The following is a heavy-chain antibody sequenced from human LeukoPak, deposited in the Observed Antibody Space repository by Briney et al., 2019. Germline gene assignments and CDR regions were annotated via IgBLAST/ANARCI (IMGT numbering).Heavy chain of an antibody. J-gene: IGHJ4*02. CDR3: ARARLASGGWYFHS. V-gene: IGHV3-23*01. CDR1: GFTFSSYA. D-gene: IGHD6-19*01. Sequence: GGSLRLSCAASGFTFSSYAMSWVRQAPGKGLEWVSAISGSGGSTYYADSVEGRFTISRDNSKNTLHLQMNSLRAEDTAVYYCARARLASGGWYFHSWGQGTLVTVSS. CDR2: ISGSGGST.